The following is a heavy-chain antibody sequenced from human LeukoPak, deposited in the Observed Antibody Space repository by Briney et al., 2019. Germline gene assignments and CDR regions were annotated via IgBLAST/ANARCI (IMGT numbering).Heavy chain of an antibody. CDR3: ARCSWAWEVLNYFDY. V-gene: IGHV5-51*01. D-gene: IGHD1-26*01. CDR2: IYPSDSDT. J-gene: IGHJ4*02. Sequence: GESLKISCKGSGYSFTNYWIGWVRQMPGKGLEWMGIIYPSDSDTRYSPSFQGQVTISADKSISTAYLQWSSLKASDTAMYYCARCSWAWEVLNYFDYWGQGTLVTVSS. CDR1: GYSFTNYW.